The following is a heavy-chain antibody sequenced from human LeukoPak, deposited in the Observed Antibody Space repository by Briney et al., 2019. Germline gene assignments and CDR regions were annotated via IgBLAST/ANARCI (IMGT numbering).Heavy chain of an antibody. CDR1: GGSISSGDYF. J-gene: IGHJ4*02. D-gene: IGHD2-15*01. CDR2: IYYRGST. Sequence: SQTLSLTCTVSGGSISSGDYFWSWIRQHPGKGLEWIGYIYYRGSTYYNPSLKSRVAISVDTSKNQFSLKLSSVTAADTAVYYCARDPGGYCSGGSCYSYFDYWGQGTLVTVSS. CDR3: ARDPGGYCSGGSCYSYFDY. V-gene: IGHV4-31*03.